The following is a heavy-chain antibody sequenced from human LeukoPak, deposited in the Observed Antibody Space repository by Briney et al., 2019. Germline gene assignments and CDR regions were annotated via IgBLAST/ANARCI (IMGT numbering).Heavy chain of an antibody. D-gene: IGHD3-22*01. CDR2: MNPNSGNT. V-gene: IGHV1-8*01. Sequence: ASVKVSCKASGYTFTSYDINWVRQATGQGLEWMGWMNPNSGNTGYAQKFQGRVTMTRNTSISTAYMELSSLRSEDTAVYYCARDPTGDSSGYYDAFDIWGQGTMVTVSS. CDR3: ARDPTGDSSGYYDAFDI. J-gene: IGHJ3*02. CDR1: GYTFTSYD.